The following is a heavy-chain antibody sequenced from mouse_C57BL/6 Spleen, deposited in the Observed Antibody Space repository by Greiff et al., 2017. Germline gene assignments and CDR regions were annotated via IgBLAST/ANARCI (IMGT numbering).Heavy chain of an antibody. J-gene: IGHJ3*01. D-gene: IGHD4-1*01. V-gene: IGHV1-74*01. Sequence: QVQLQQSGAELVKPGASVKVSCKASGYTFTSYWMHWVKQRPGQGLEWIGRIHPSDSDTNSNQKFKGKATLTVDKSSSTAYMQLSCLTSEDSAVYYCAISGTWFAYWGQGTLVTVSA. CDR2: IHPSDSDT. CDR3: AISGTWFAY. CDR1: GYTFTSYW.